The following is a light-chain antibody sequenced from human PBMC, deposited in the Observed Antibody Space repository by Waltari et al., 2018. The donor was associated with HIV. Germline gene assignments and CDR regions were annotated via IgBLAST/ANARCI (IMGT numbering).Light chain of an antibody. J-gene: IGLJ3*02. Sequence: SALTQPASVSGSPGQSITISCAGTSSDVGGYNYLSWYQQHPGKAPKLMIYDVSNRPSGVSNRFSGSKSGNTASLTISGLQAEDEADYYCSSYTSSSTLEVFGGGTKLTVL. V-gene: IGLV2-14*03. CDR2: DVS. CDR1: SSDVGGYNY. CDR3: SSYTSSSTLEV.